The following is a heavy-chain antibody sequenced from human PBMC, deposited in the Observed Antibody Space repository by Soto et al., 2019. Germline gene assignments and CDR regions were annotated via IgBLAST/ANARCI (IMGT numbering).Heavy chain of an antibody. V-gene: IGHV1-69*01. Sequence: QVQLLQSGAELRQPGSSVTISCTPSGGTFVSSAFAWVRQAPGGGIEWMGGIIPILGTTKYAEKFLGRLTIRADGSSRTAFLELSSLTVDDTAVYFCAKKNPLGDSNKAWLDPWGQGTLVTVST. D-gene: IGHD2-8*01. CDR3: AKKNPLGDSNKAWLDP. J-gene: IGHJ5*02. CDR2: IIPILGTT. CDR1: GGTFVSSA.